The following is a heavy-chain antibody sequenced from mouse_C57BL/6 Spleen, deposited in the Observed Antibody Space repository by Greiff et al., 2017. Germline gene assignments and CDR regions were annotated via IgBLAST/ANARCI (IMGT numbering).Heavy chain of an antibody. CDR2: IRLKSDNYAT. J-gene: IGHJ1*03. CDR3: TLRRDWYFDV. Sequence: EVHLVESGGGLVQPGGSMKLSCVASGFTFSNYWMNWVRQSPEKGLEWVAQIRLKSDNYATHYAESVKGRFTISRDDSKSSVYLQMNNLRAEDTGIYYCTLRRDWYFDVWGTGTTVTVSS. CDR1: GFTFSNYW. V-gene: IGHV6-3*01. D-gene: IGHD2-12*01.